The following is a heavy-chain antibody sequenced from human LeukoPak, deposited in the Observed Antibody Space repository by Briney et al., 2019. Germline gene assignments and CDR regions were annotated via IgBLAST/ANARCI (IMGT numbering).Heavy chain of an antibody. CDR1: GGSISSYY. V-gene: IGHV4-59*01. D-gene: IGHD3-3*01. J-gene: IGHJ5*02. CDR3: ARDPHGGYDFWSGSPNWFDP. Sequence: SETLSLTCTVSGGSISSYYWSWIRQPPGKGLEWIGYIYYSGSTNYNPSLKGRVTISVDTSKNRFSLKLSSVTAADTAVYYCARDPHGGYDFWSGSPNWFDPCGQGTLVTVSS. CDR2: IYYSGST.